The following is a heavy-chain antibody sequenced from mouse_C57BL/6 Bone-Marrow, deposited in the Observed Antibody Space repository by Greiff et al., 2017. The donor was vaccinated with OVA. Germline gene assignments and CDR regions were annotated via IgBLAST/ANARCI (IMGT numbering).Heavy chain of an antibody. J-gene: IGHJ3*01. CDR3: AKYGLLLYPWFAY. CDR1: GYTFTAYY. Sequence: VQLQESGPELVKPGASVKISCKASGYTFTAYYINWVKQRPGQGLGWIGWIFPGSGSTYYNEKFKGKATLTVDKSSSTAYMLLSSLTSEDSAVYFCAKYGLLLYPWFAYWGQGTLVTVSA. V-gene: IGHV1-75*01. CDR2: IFPGSGST. D-gene: IGHD2-1*01.